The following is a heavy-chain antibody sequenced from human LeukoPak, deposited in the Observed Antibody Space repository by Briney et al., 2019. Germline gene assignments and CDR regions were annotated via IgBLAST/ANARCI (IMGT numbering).Heavy chain of an antibody. D-gene: IGHD2-2*01. J-gene: IGHJ3*02. V-gene: IGHV4-30-2*01. CDR2: IYHSGST. CDR3: ARVYCSSTSCYSHDAFDI. Sequence: PSETLSLTCTVSGGSISSGGYYWSWIRQPPGKGLGWIGYIYHSGSTYYNPSLKSRVTISVDRSKNQFSLKLSSVTAADTAVYYCARVYCSSTSCYSHDAFDIWGQGTMVTVSS. CDR1: GGSISSGGYY.